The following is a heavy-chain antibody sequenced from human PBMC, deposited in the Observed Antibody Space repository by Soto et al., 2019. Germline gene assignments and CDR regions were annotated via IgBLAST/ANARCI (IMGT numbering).Heavy chain of an antibody. D-gene: IGHD2-8*01. V-gene: IGHV3-15*01. J-gene: IGHJ4*02. CDR2: IKSKTDGGTA. CDR3: STDRGHMYDFDY. Sequence: EVQLVESGGGLVKPGGSLRLSCAASGFTFDNAWMSWVRQARGKGLEWVGRIKSKTDGGTADYAAPVKGRFTISRDDSKNTLFLQMNSLKTEDTAVYYCSTDRGHMYDFDYWGQETLVPVSS. CDR1: GFTFDNAW.